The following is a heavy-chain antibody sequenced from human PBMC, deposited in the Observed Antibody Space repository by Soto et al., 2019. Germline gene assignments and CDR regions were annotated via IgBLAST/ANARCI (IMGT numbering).Heavy chain of an antibody. CDR1: VGTFSSYA. V-gene: IGHV1-69*14. J-gene: IGHJ2*01. D-gene: IGHD4-17*01. CDR2: IIPIFGTA. CDR3: ASSPPPTVTMYSRFFDL. Sequence: QVQLVQSGAEVKKPGSSVKVSCKTSVGTFSSYAINWVRQAPGQRLEWLGGIIPIFGTANYAQKFQGRITITADKSTNTAYMELRSLRSDDTAVYYCASSPPPTVTMYSRFFDLWGRGTLVTVSS.